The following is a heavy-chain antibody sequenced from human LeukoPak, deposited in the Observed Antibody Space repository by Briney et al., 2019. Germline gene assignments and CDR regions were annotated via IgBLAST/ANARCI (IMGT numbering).Heavy chain of an antibody. J-gene: IGHJ5*02. CDR1: GFTFSSYA. V-gene: IGHV3-23*01. CDR2: ISGSGSST. Sequence: GGSLRLSCAASGFTFSSYAMSWVRPAPGKGRAWVSAISGSGSSTYYADSVKGRFTISRDNSKNTLYLQMKSLRSEDTAAYYCAKGLGRPNWLDPWGQGTLVTVSS. CDR3: AKGLGRPNWLDP. D-gene: IGHD3-16*01.